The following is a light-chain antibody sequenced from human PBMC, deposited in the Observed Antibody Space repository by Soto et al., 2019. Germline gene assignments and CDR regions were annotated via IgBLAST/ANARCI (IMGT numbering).Light chain of an antibody. J-gene: IGKJ2*01. CDR3: QQTFTTPYT. Sequence: DIQMTQSPSSLSASVGDRVTITCRASQSISSYLNWYQHKPGKAPKLLIYAASTLQSVVPSKFSGFGSGTDFTLTISNLQLEDFATYYCQQTFTTPYTFGQGTKLEI. CDR1: QSISSY. CDR2: AAS. V-gene: IGKV1-39*01.